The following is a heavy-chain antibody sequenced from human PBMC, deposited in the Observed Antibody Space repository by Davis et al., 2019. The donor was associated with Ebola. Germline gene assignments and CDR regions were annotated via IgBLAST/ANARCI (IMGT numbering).Heavy chain of an antibody. CDR1: GDSISISNW. D-gene: IGHD4/OR15-4a*01. V-gene: IGHV4/OR15-8*01. J-gene: IGHJ4*02. CDR2: IYHNGMT. Sequence: PSETLSLTCDVSGDSISISNWWSWVRQSPGKGLEWIGEIYHNGMTNYNPSLKSRVTISVDKSKNQFFLKLTSVTAADTAVYYCASVDYADHEFDNWGQGTLVTVSS. CDR3: ASVDYADHEFDN.